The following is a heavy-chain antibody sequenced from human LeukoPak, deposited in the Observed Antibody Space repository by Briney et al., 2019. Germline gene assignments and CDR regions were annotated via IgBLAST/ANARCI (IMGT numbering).Heavy chain of an antibody. V-gene: IGHV1-18*01. CDR1: GHTFTSYG. CDR3: ARENNLRLNP. CDR2: ISAYNGNT. J-gene: IGHJ5*02. D-gene: IGHD1/OR15-1a*01. Sequence: GASVKASCKASGHTFTSYGISWVRQAPGQGLEWMGWISAYNGNTNYAQKLQGRVTMTTDTSTSTAYMELRSLRSDDTALYYCARENNLRLNPGGQGTLVTVSS.